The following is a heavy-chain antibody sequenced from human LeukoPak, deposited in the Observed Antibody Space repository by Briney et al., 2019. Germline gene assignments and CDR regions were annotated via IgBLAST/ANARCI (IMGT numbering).Heavy chain of an antibody. CDR3: ARVPDIVVVPAAIDAFDI. D-gene: IGHD2-2*01. CDR1: GYTFTSYY. V-gene: IGHV1-46*01. J-gene: IGHJ3*02. CDR2: INPSGGST. Sequence: ASVKVSCKASGYTFTSYYMHWVRQAPGQGLEWMGIINPSGGSTSYAQKFQGRVTMTRDTSTSTVYMELSSLRSEDTAVYYCARVPDIVVVPAAIDAFDIWGQGTMVTVSS.